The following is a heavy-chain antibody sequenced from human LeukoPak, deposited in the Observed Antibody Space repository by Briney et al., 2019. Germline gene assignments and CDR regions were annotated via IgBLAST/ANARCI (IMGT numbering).Heavy chain of an antibody. CDR1: GFTFSSYA. D-gene: IGHD2-2*01. V-gene: IGHV3-23*01. CDR3: ARCHIVVVPAAYYYYGMDV. CDR2: ISGSGGST. J-gene: IGHJ6*02. Sequence: GGSLRLSCAASGFTFSSYAMSWVRQAPGKGLEWVSAISGSGGSTYYADSVKGRFTISRDNSKNTLYLQMNSLRAEDTAVYYCARCHIVVVPAAYYYYGMDVWGQGTTVTVSS.